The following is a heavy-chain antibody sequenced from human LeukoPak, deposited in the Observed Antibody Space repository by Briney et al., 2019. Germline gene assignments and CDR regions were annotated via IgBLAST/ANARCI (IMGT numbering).Heavy chain of an antibody. CDR3: ATSPGAAVAGIDY. V-gene: IGHV1-8*01. D-gene: IGHD6-19*01. J-gene: IGHJ4*02. Sequence: ASVKVSCKASGYTFTSYDINWVRQATGQGLEWMGWMNPNSGNTGYAQKFQGRVTMTRNTSISTAYMELSSLRSEDTAVYYRATSPGAAVAGIDYWGQGTLVTVSS. CDR2: MNPNSGNT. CDR1: GYTFTSYD.